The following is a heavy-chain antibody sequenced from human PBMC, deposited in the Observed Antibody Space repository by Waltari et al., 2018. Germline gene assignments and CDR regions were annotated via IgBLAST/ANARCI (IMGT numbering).Heavy chain of an antibody. V-gene: IGHV4-59*11. CDR3: ARELYYDSSGYYFDY. CDR1: GGSISSHY. D-gene: IGHD3-22*01. Sequence: QVQLQESGPGLVKPSETLSLTCTVSGGSISSHYWSWIRQPPGKGLEWIGYIYYSGSTNYNPSLRSRVTISVDTSKNQFSLKLSSVTAADTAVYYFARELYYDSSGYYFDYWGQGTLVTVSS. CDR2: IYYSGST. J-gene: IGHJ4*02.